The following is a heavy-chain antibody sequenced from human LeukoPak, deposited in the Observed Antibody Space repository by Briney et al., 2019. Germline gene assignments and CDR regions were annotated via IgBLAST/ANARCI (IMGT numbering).Heavy chain of an antibody. D-gene: IGHD3-10*01. CDR3: ARGRSSMVRGYYYYYMDV. Sequence: SETLSLTCTVSGGSISSYYWSWIRQPPGKGLEWIGYIYYSGSTNYNPSLKSRVTISVDTSKNQFSLKLSSVSAADTAVYYCARGRSSMVRGYYYYYMDVWGKGTTVTISS. V-gene: IGHV4-59*01. CDR2: IYYSGST. CDR1: GGSISSYY. J-gene: IGHJ6*03.